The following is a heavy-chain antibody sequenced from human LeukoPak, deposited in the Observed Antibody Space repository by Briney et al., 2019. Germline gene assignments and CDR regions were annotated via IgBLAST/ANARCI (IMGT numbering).Heavy chain of an antibody. J-gene: IGHJ6*02. V-gene: IGHV1-46*01. CDR2: INPSGGST. CDR3: ARWHRDCSGGSCYRCYYYYYGMDV. CDR1: GYTFTSYY. Sequence: ASVKVSCKASGYTFTSYYMHWVRQAPGQGLEWMGIINPSGGSTSYAQKFQGRVTMTRDTSTSTVYMELSSLRSEDTAVYYCARWHRDCSGGSCYRCYYYYYGMDVWGQGTTVTVSS. D-gene: IGHD2-15*01.